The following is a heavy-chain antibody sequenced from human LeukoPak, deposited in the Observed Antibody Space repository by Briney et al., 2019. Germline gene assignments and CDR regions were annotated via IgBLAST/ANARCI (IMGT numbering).Heavy chain of an antibody. CDR3: ARDPYSSSSGSGDY. V-gene: IGHV3-21*01. D-gene: IGHD6-13*01. CDR2: IRSGSTYI. J-gene: IGHJ4*02. CDR1: GFTFSTYS. Sequence: GGSLRLSCAASGFTFSTYSVHWVRQAPGKGLEWVSSIRSGSTYINYADSVKGRFTISRDDAKNSLYLQMNSLRAEDTAVYYCARDPYSSSSGSGDYWGQGTLVTVSS.